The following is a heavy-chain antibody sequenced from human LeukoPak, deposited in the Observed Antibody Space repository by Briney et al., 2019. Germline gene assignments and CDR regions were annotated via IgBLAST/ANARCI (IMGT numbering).Heavy chain of an antibody. CDR3: TREGVTHYFDY. D-gene: IGHD4-23*01. V-gene: IGHV3-49*04. Sequence: QPGRSPRLSCTASGFTFGDYAMSWVRQAPGKGLEWVGFIRSKAYGGTTEYAASVKGRFTVSRDDSKGIAYLQMNSLKTEDTAVYYCTREGVTHYFDYWGQGTLVTVSS. J-gene: IGHJ4*02. CDR1: GFTFGDYA. CDR2: IRSKAYGGTT.